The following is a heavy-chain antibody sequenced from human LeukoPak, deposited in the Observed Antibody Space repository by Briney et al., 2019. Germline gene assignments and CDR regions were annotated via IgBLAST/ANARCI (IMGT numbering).Heavy chain of an antibody. CDR3: ARVLEAASFDY. Sequence: GGSLRLSCAASGFTFSSYSMNWVRQAPGKGLEWVSSISSSSNHVYYADSVKGRFTMSRDNAKNSLYLQMNSLRADDTAVYYCARVLEAASFDYWGQGSPVTVSS. J-gene: IGHJ4*02. CDR1: GFTFSSYS. D-gene: IGHD6-13*01. CDR2: ISSSSNHV. V-gene: IGHV3-21*01.